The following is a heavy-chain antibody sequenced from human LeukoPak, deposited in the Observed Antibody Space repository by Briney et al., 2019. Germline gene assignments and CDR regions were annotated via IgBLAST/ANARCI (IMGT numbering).Heavy chain of an antibody. J-gene: IGHJ4*02. V-gene: IGHV4-34*01. Sequence: SETLSLTCAVYGGSFSGYYWSWIRQPPGKGLEWIGEINHSGSTNYNPSLKSRVAISVDTSKNQFSLKLSSVTAADTAVYYCARGANLVNCSSTSCYFFDYWGQGTLVTVSS. CDR2: INHSGST. D-gene: IGHD2-2*01. CDR1: GGSFSGYY. CDR3: ARGANLVNCSSTSCYFFDY.